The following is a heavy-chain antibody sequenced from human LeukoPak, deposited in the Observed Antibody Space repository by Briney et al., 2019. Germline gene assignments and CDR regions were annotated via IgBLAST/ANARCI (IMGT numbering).Heavy chain of an antibody. J-gene: IGHJ4*02. CDR3: AKDTLYSGMFY. Sequence: PGGSLRLSCAASGFTFSSYAMSWVRQAPGGGVEWVSAISGSGGSTYYADSVKGRFTISRDNSKNTLYLQMNSLRAEDTAVYYCAKDTLYSGMFYWGQGTLVTVSS. D-gene: IGHD1-26*01. V-gene: IGHV3-23*01. CDR1: GFTFSSYA. CDR2: ISGSGGST.